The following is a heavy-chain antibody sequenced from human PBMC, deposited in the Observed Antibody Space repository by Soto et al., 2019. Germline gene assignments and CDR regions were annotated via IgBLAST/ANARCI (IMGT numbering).Heavy chain of an antibody. D-gene: IGHD2-21*02. V-gene: IGHV1-46*01. Sequence: GSSVKVSCKTSGYPFTDYFIHWVRQAPGQGLEWMGIISLYHHSTSYAQKFQGRLTVTADTSTTTVYMDLSSLTSEDSAVYWCARELYSCGGDCYYYLDYWG. CDR1: GYPFTDYF. J-gene: IGHJ6*03. CDR3: ARELYSCGGDCYYYLDY. CDR2: ISLYHHST.